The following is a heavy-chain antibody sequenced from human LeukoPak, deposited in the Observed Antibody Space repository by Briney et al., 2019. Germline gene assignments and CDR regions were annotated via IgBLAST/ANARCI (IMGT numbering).Heavy chain of an antibody. Sequence: GGSLRLSCAASGFTFSSYWMSWVRQAPGKGLELVANIKQDGSEKYYVDSVKGRFTISRDNAKNSLYLQMNSLRAEDTAVYYCARDGYSYAPPFDYWGQGTLVTVSS. CDR1: GFTFSSYW. D-gene: IGHD5-18*01. V-gene: IGHV3-7*01. J-gene: IGHJ4*02. CDR3: ARDGYSYAPPFDY. CDR2: IKQDGSEK.